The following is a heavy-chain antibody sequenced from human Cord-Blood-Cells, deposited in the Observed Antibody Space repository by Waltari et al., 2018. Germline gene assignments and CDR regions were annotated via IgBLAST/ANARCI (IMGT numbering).Heavy chain of an antibody. Sequence: QVQLQESGPGLVKPSGTLSLTCAVSGGSISSSNWWSWVRQPPGKGLGWIGEIYHSGGTNTKPAARRRVTRSVARSKNQFSLKLSSVTAADTAVYYCQTRGGGSYDSDYWGQGTLVTVSS. CDR3: QTRGGGSYDSDY. CDR2: IYHSGGT. D-gene: IGHD1-26*01. CDR1: GGSISSSNW. J-gene: IGHJ4*02. V-gene: IGHV4-4*02.